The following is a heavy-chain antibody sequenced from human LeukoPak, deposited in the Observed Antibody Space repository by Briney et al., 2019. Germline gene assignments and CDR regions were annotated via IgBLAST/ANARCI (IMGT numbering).Heavy chain of an antibody. J-gene: IGHJ2*01. Sequence: PGGSLRLSCAASGFTFSSYSMNWVRQAPGKGLEWVSSISSSSSYIYYADSVKGRFTISRDNAKNSLYLQMNSLRAEDTAVYYCARVYYSSSSDYWYFDLWGRGTLVTVSS. CDR1: GFTFSSYS. CDR2: ISSSSSYI. D-gene: IGHD6-13*01. V-gene: IGHV3-21*04. CDR3: ARVYYSSSSDYWYFDL.